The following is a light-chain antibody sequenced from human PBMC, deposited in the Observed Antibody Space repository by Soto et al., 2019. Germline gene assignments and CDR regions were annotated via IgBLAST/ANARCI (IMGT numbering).Light chain of an antibody. CDR1: QSVSSSY. CDR2: GAS. CDR3: QQYASSTGT. V-gene: IGKV3-20*01. Sequence: EIVLTQSPGTLSLSPGEGATLSCRASQSVSSSYLAWYQQKPGQAPRLLIYGASSRATGIPDRFSGSGSGTDFTLTISRLEPEDFAVYYCQQYASSTGTFGQGTTVEIK. J-gene: IGKJ1*01.